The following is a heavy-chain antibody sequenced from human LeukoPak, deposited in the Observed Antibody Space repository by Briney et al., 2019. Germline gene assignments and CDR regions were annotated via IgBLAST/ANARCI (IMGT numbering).Heavy chain of an antibody. J-gene: IGHJ4*02. Sequence: GGSLRLSCAASGXTFSNAWVSWVRQAPGKGLEWVGRIKSKTDGGTTEYAAPVKGRFTISRDDSKNTLYLQMNSLKTEDTAIYYCTTYSSSYYSFDYWGQGTLVTVSS. CDR3: TTYSSSYYSFDY. CDR1: GXTFSNAW. CDR2: IKSKTDGGTT. D-gene: IGHD6-13*01. V-gene: IGHV3-15*01.